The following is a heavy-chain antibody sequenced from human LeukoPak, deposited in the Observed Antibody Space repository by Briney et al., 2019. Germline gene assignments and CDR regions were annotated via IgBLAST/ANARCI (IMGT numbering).Heavy chain of an antibody. D-gene: IGHD2-15*01. J-gene: IGHJ5*02. CDR3: ARAPEFDCSGGSCYL. CDR2: INHSGST. CDR1: GGSFSGYY. Sequence: SETLSLTCAVYGGSFSGYYWSWIRQPPGKGLEWIGEINHSGSTNYNPSLKSRVTISVDTSKNQFSLKLSSVTAADTAVYYCARAPEFDCSGGSCYLWGQGTLVTVSS. V-gene: IGHV4-34*01.